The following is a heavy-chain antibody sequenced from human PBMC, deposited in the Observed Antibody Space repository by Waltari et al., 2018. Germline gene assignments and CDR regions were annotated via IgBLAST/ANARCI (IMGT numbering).Heavy chain of an antibody. J-gene: IGHJ4*02. Sequence: QVQLQESGPGLVKPSQTLSLTCTVSGGSISSGSYYWSWIRQPAGKGLEWIGRIYTSGSTNYNPSLKSRVTISVDTSKNQFSLKLSSVTAADTAVYYCAREYSSGWDYWGQGTLVTVS. CDR2: IYTSGST. CDR1: GGSISSGSYY. CDR3: AREYSSGWDY. D-gene: IGHD6-19*01. V-gene: IGHV4-61*02.